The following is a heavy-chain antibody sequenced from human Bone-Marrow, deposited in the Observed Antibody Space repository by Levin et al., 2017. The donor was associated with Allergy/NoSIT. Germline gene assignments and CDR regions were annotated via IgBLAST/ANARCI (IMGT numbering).Heavy chain of an antibody. Sequence: GESLKISCKASGFTFTEYYIHWVRQAPGEGLEWMGRINPDSGATDSAQKFQDRVTMTRDTSTSTAYLELSRLRSDDTAIYYCARSMAQYDYWGQGTLVTVSS. J-gene: IGHJ4*02. CDR3: ARSMAQYDY. CDR2: INPDSGAT. V-gene: IGHV1-2*06. CDR1: GFTFTEYY. D-gene: IGHD5-24*01.